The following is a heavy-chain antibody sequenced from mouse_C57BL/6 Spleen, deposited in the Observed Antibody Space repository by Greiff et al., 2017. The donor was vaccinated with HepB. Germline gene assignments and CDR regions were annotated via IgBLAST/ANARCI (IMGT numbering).Heavy chain of an antibody. CDR3: AREGLLRSYYFDY. V-gene: IGHV1-50*01. CDR1: GYTFTSYW. J-gene: IGHJ2*01. Sequence: QVQLQQSGAELVKPGASVKLSCKASGYTFTSYWMQWVKQRPGQGLEWIGEIDPSDSYTNYNQKFKGKATLTVDTSSSTAYMQLSSLTSEDSAVYYCAREGLLRSYYFDYWGQGTTLTVSS. D-gene: IGHD1-1*01. CDR2: IDPSDSYT.